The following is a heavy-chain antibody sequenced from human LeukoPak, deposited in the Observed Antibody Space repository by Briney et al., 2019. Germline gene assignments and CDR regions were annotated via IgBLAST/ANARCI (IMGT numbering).Heavy chain of an antibody. CDR1: GGSISSGDYY. Sequence: PSETLSLTCTVSGGSISSGDYYWSWIRQPPGKGLEWIGYIYYSGSTYYNPSLKSRVTISVDTSKNQFSLKLSSVTAADTAVYYCASVYYDSSGYYPNWGQGTLVTVSS. D-gene: IGHD3-22*01. CDR2: IYYSGST. J-gene: IGHJ4*02. CDR3: ASVYYDSSGYYPN. V-gene: IGHV4-30-4*01.